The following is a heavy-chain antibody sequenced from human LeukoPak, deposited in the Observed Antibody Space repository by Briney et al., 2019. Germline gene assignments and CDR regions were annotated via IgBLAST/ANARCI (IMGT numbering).Heavy chain of an antibody. Sequence: PSETLSLTCTVSGYSISSGYYWGWIRRPPGKGLEWIGSIYHSGSTYYNPSLESRVTISVDTSKDQFSLRLNSVTASDTAVYYCARDLNGGIAVAGHYQYYYMDVWGKGTAVTVS. V-gene: IGHV4-38-2*02. CDR1: GYSISSGYY. CDR2: IYHSGST. CDR3: ARDLNGGIAVAGHYQYYYMDV. J-gene: IGHJ6*03. D-gene: IGHD6-19*01.